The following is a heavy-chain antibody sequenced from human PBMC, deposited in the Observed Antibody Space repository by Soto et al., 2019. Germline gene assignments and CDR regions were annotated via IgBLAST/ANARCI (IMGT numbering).Heavy chain of an antibody. Sequence: ASVKVSCKASGYTFTSYDINWVRQATGQGLEWMGWMNPNSGNTGYAQKFQGRVTMTRNTSISTAYMELSSLRSEDTAVYYCVSMLKTWRSLEYYIDYWGQGTLVTVSS. D-gene: IGHD3-3*01. CDR1: GYTFTSYD. CDR2: MNPNSGNT. V-gene: IGHV1-8*01. J-gene: IGHJ4*02. CDR3: VSMLKTWRSLEYYIDY.